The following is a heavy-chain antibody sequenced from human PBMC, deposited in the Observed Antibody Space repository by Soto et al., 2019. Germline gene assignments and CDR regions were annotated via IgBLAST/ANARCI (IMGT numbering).Heavy chain of an antibody. CDR3: AMLDGLATISYYFHF. CDR1: DDSTNTDKYF. J-gene: IGHJ4*01. Sequence: SENLCLPYCVSDDSTNTDKYFWCWIRQDTGKGLEWKGSIYYRGNAYYTPSLQTRDSISLDKSKSQFSQKLNSVTAADSAVYFCAMLDGLATISYYFHFWSPAALVTVPS. V-gene: IGHV4-39*01. CDR2: IYYRGNA. D-gene: IGHD5-12*01.